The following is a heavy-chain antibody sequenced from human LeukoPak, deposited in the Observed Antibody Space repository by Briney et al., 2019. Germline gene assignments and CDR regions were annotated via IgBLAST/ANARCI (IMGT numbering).Heavy chain of an antibody. CDR2: INPSGGST. J-gene: IGHJ6*03. D-gene: IGHD5-24*01. CDR1: GYTFTSYY. V-gene: IGHV1-46*01. CDR3: ARREMATIIGTYYYYMDV. Sequence: ASVKVSCKASGYTFTSYYMHWVRQAPGQGLEWMGIINPSGGSTSYAQKFQGRVTMTRDMSTSTVYMELRSLRSDDTAVYYCARREMATIIGTYYYYMDVWGKGTTVTVSS.